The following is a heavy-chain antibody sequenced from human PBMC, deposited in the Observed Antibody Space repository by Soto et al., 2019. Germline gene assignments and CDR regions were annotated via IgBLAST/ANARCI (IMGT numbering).Heavy chain of an antibody. D-gene: IGHD3-10*01. J-gene: IGHJ4*02. Sequence: QVQLQQCGAGLLKPSETLSLTCAVYGGSFSGYYWSWIRQPPGKGLEWIGEINHSGSTNYHPCLKSRVTISVYTSKNQSDLKLSSVTAADTAVYYCARVVCNGDRRLGYFYYWGQGTLVTVAS. V-gene: IGHV4-34*01. CDR2: INHSGST. CDR3: ARVVCNGDRRLGYFYY. CDR1: GGSFSGYY.